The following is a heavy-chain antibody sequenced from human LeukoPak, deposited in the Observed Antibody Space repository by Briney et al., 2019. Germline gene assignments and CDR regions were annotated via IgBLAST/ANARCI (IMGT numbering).Heavy chain of an antibody. D-gene: IGHD3-9*01. Sequence: GESLKISCKGSGYSFRSHWIGWVRQMPGKGLEWMGIIYPGDSDTRYTPSLQGQVTISADKSISTAYLQWSSLKASDTAVYYCARSHILTGYYSGAFDIWGQGTMVTVSS. CDR2: IYPGDSDT. CDR3: ARSHILTGYYSGAFDI. V-gene: IGHV5-51*01. CDR1: GYSFRSHW. J-gene: IGHJ3*02.